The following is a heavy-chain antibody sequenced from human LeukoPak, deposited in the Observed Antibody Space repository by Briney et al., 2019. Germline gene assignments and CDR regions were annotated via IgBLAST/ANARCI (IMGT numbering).Heavy chain of an antibody. Sequence: PGGSLRLSCAVSGITLSNYGMSWVRQAPGKGLEWVAGISDSGGRTNYADSVKGRFTISGDNPKKTLYLQMNSLRAEDTAVYFCAKRGVVIRVILVGFHKEAYYFDSWGQGALVTVSS. CDR2: ISDSGGRT. J-gene: IGHJ4*02. CDR3: AKRGVVIRVILVGFHKEAYYFDS. CDR1: GITLSNYG. D-gene: IGHD3-22*01. V-gene: IGHV3-23*01.